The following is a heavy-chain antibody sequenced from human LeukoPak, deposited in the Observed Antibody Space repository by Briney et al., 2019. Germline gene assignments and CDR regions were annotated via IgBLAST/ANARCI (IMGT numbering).Heavy chain of an antibody. CDR3: TRDPLYSSSSEYFDY. J-gene: IGHJ4*02. CDR2: IRSKANSCAT. D-gene: IGHD6-6*01. CDR1: GFTFSGSA. V-gene: IGHV3-73*01. Sequence: GGSLRLSCAASGFTFSGSAMHWVRQASGKGLEWVGRIRSKANSCATAYAASVKGRFTISRDDSKNTAYLQMNSLKTEDTAVYYCTRDPLYSSSSEYFDYWGQGTLVTVSS.